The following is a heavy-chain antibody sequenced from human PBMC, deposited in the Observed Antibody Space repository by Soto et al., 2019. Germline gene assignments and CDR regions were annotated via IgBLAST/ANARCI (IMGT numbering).Heavy chain of an antibody. D-gene: IGHD6-6*01. V-gene: IGHV4-59*01. CDR2: IHYSGST. Sequence: EDLFLTCPCPGCLLKKYLLGRIRQAPGKGLEWIGYIHYSGSTNYNPSLKSRVTISVDTPKNQFSLKVNSMTAADTAVYYCARGGLAARKGRWFDPWGQGTLVTVSS. CDR1: CLLKKYL. CDR3: ARGGLAARKGRWFDP. J-gene: IGHJ5*02.